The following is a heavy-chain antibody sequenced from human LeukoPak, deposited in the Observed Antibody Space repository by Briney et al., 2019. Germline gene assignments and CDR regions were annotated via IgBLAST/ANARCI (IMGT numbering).Heavy chain of an antibody. D-gene: IGHD2/OR15-2a*01. Sequence: SETLSLTCAVSGASVSNSHWNWIRQFPGKGLEWIGCLSYTGKTDYNPSLSGRVTISLATSNNQVFLNLRSVTAADTAIYYCSEGYFEPFDHWGQGILVTVSS. CDR2: LSYTGKT. J-gene: IGHJ4*02. CDR3: SEGYFEPFDH. V-gene: IGHV4-59*02. CDR1: GASVSNSH.